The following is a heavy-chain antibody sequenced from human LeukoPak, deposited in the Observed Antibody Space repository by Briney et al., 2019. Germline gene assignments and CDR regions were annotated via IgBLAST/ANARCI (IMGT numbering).Heavy chain of an antibody. CDR1: GGSISSYY. CDR2: IYYSGST. Sequence: SETLSLTCTVSGGSISSYYWSWVRQPPGKGLEWIGYIYYSGSTNYNPSLKSRVTISADTSKNQFSLKLSSVTAADAAVYYCARDTEDYYGMDVWGQGTTVTVSS. V-gene: IGHV4-59*01. J-gene: IGHJ6*02. CDR3: ARDTEDYYGMDV. D-gene: IGHD4-11*01.